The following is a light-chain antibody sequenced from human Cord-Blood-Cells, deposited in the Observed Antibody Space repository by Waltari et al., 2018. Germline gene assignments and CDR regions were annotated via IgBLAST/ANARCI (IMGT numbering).Light chain of an antibody. CDR2: GKN. CDR3: NSRDSSGNHLV. CDR1: SLRSYS. V-gene: IGLV3-19*01. J-gene: IGLJ2*01. Sequence: SSELTQDPAVSVALGQTVRIKCQGASLRSYSASWYQQKPGQAPVLVIYGKNNRPSGIPDRFSGSSSGNTASLTITGAQAEDEADYYCNSRDSSGNHLVFGGGTKLTVL.